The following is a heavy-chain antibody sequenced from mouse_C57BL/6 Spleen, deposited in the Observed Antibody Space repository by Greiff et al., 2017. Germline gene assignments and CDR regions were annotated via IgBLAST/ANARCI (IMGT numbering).Heavy chain of an antibody. D-gene: IGHD4-1*02. CDR1: GFTFSNYW. CDR2: IRLKSDNYAT. CDR3: SSTGREVAFDY. V-gene: IGHV6-3*01. J-gene: IGHJ2*01. Sequence: EVQGVESGGGLVQPGGSMKLSCVASGFTFSNYWMNWVRQSPEKGLEWVAQIRLKSDNYATHYAESVKGRFTISRDDSKSSVYLQMNNLRAEDTGIYYCSSTGREVAFDYWGQGTTLTVSS.